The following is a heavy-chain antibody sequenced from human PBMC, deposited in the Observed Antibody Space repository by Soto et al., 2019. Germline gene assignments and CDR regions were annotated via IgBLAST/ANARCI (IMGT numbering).Heavy chain of an antibody. CDR2: VINSGNT. J-gene: IGHJ6*02. CDR1: GGSVSSGSYY. V-gene: IGHV4-61*01. CDR3: ASRYCSNTICHHHYYTMDV. D-gene: IGHD2-2*01. Sequence: SETLSLTCTVSGGSVSSGSYYWSWIRQPPGKGLEWIGYVINSGNTNYNPSLKSRVTMSVDTSKNQFSLKLTSVTAADTAVYYCASRYCSNTICHHHYYTMDVWRQGTTVTAS.